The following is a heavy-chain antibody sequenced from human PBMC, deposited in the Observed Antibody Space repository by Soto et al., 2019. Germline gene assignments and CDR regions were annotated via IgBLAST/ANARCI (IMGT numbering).Heavy chain of an antibody. Sequence: SETLSLTCTVSGGSISSYYWSWIRQPPGKGLEWIGYIYYSGSSNYNPSLKSRVTISLDTSKSQFSLRLSSVTAADTAVYYCATIDYGGNSRQRYFHHWGQGALVIVSS. D-gene: IGHD4-17*01. CDR2: IYYSGSS. CDR1: GGSISSYY. V-gene: IGHV4-59*01. J-gene: IGHJ1*01. CDR3: ATIDYGGNSRQRYFHH.